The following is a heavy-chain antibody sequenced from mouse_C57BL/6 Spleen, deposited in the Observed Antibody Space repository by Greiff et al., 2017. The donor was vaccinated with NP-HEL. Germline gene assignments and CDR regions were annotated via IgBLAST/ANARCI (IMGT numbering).Heavy chain of an antibody. Sequence: EVKLVESGGGLVKPGGSLKLSCAASGFTFSSYAMSWVRQTPEKRLEWVATISDGGSYTYYPDNVKGRFTISRDNAKNNLYLQMSHLKSEDTAMYYCARGTTVGPPFDYWGQGTTLTVSS. D-gene: IGHD1-1*01. V-gene: IGHV5-4*03. CDR3: ARGTTVGPPFDY. CDR2: ISDGGSYT. CDR1: GFTFSSYA. J-gene: IGHJ2*01.